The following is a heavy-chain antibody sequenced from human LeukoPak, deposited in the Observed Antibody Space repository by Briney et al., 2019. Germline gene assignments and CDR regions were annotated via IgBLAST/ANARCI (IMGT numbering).Heavy chain of an antibody. J-gene: IGHJ1*01. Sequence: GGSLRLSCAASGFTFTSYAMTWVRQAPGKGLEWVSSITDSGGTTYYADSVKGRFTIFRDNYKNTLYLQMNSLRVEDTAVYYCARDPNGNYVGAFDFQRWGQGTLVTVSS. CDR3: ARDPNGNYVGAFDFQR. CDR1: GFTFTSYA. D-gene: IGHD4-17*01. V-gene: IGHV3-23*01. CDR2: ITDSGGTT.